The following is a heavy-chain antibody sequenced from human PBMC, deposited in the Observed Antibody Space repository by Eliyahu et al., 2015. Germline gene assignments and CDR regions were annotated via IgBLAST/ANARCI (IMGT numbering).Heavy chain of an antibody. CDR2: INAGNGNT. J-gene: IGHJ6*02. D-gene: IGHD3-3*01. V-gene: IGHV1-3*01. CDR1: GYTFTXYA. CDR3: AREFLEWFPPFYYYYGMDV. Sequence: QVQLVQSGAEVKKPGXSVKVSCKASGYTFTXYAMHWVRQAPGQRLEWMGWINAGNGNTKYSQKFQGRVTITRDTSASTAYMELSSLRSEDTAVYYCAREFLEWFPPFYYYYGMDVWGQGTTVTVSS.